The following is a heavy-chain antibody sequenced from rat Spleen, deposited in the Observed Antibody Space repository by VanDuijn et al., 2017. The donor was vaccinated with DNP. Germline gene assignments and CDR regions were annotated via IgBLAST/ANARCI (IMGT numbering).Heavy chain of an antibody. CDR2: ISATGGST. CDR1: GFTFNTYY. D-gene: IGHD1-11*01. J-gene: IGHJ2*01. V-gene: IGHV5-27*01. CDR3: TTDFERGY. Sequence: EVQLVESGGGLVQPGRSLKLSCAASGFTFNTYYMAWVRQAPKKGLEWVASISATGGSTSYRDSVKGRFTISRDNARSTLYLQMDSLRSEDTATYYCTTDFERGYWGQGVMVTVSS.